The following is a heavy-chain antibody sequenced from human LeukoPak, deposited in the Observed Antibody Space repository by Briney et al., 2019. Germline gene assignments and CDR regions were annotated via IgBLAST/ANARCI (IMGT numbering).Heavy chain of an antibody. D-gene: IGHD3-3*01. CDR1: GGSISSGGYY. J-gene: IGHJ3*02. Sequence: SETLSLTCTVSGGSISSGGYYWSWIWQPPGKGLEWIGYIYHSGSTYYNPSLKSRVTISVDRSKNQFSLKLSSVTAADTAVYYCARGGRFYDFWSGSGDAFDIWGQGTMVTVSS. CDR3: ARGGRFYDFWSGSGDAFDI. CDR2: IYHSGST. V-gene: IGHV4-30-2*01.